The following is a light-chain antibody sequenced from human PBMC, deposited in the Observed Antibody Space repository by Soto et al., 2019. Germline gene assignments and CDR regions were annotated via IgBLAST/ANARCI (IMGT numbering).Light chain of an antibody. Sequence: EIVLTHSPGTLSLSPGERATLSCRASHSLNARYLAWYQVKPGQAPRLLFYGASSRATGIPDRFIGSGSGTDFTLTITGLEPEDFAVYYCQQFHISRTFGQGTKVDIK. J-gene: IGKJ1*01. CDR1: HSLNARY. CDR3: QQFHISRT. V-gene: IGKV3-20*01. CDR2: GAS.